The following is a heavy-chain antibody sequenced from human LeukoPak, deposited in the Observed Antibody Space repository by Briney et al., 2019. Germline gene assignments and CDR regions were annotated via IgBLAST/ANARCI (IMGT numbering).Heavy chain of an antibody. Sequence: GGSLRLSCAASGFTFSSYAMTWVRQAPGKGVEWVSTISGSGGSTYYAGSVKGRFTISRDNSKNTLYLQMNSLRAEDTAIYYCAKGNSASYYISYFDYWGQGTLVTVSS. CDR2: ISGSGGST. CDR3: AKGNSASYYISYFDY. CDR1: GFTFSSYA. V-gene: IGHV3-23*01. J-gene: IGHJ4*02. D-gene: IGHD1-26*01.